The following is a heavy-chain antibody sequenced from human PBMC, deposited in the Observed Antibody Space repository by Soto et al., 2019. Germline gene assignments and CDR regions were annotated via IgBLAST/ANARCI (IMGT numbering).Heavy chain of an antibody. Sequence: QVQLQESGPGLVKPSGTLSLTCAVSGGSISSSNWWSWVRQPPGKGLEWIGEIYHSGSTNYNPSLKRRVTISVDKSKNQFSLKLSSVTAADTAVYYCARHAPRYDSSGYYYVGFDYWGQGTLVTVSS. D-gene: IGHD3-22*01. CDR2: IYHSGST. J-gene: IGHJ4*02. CDR3: ARHAPRYDSSGYYYVGFDY. V-gene: IGHV4-4*02. CDR1: GGSISSSNW.